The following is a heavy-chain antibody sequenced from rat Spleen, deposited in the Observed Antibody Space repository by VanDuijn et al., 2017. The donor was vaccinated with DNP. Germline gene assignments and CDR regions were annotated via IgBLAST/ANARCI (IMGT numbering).Heavy chain of an antibody. CDR1: GFNFNDYW. CDR3: ARHASSYLSFDY. CDR2: ISASGGST. D-gene: IGHD1-2*01. J-gene: IGHJ2*01. V-gene: IGHV5S13*01. Sequence: EVQLVESGGGLVQPGRSLKLSCAASGFNFNDYWMGWVRLAPGKGLEWVASISASGGSTSYRDSVKGRFTISRDNAKNTQYLQMDSLRSEDTATYYCARHASSYLSFDYWGQGVMVTVSS.